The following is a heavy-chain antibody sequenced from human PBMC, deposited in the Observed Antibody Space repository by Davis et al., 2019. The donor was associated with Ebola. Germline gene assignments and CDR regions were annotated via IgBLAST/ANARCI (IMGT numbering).Heavy chain of an antibody. D-gene: IGHD5-24*01. J-gene: IGHJ3*01. CDR1: GFTFSSYS. CDR3: ATGLVGMGPAGTFDV. V-gene: IGHV3-48*02. Sequence: PAGSLTLSCAASGFTFSSYSMTWVRQAPGKGLEWVSYISSGSNTRYYADSVMGRLTISRDNAKNSLYLHMNSLRDEDTAVYYCATGLVGMGPAGTFDVWGQGTMVTVSS. CDR2: ISSGSNTR.